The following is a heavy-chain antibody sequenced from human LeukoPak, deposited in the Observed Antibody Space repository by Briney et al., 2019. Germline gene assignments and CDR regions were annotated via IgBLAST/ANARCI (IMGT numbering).Heavy chain of an antibody. CDR2: VGPSGART. Sequence: HPGGSLRLSCAASGFTFSHHGMNWVRQAPGKGLEWVSGVGPSGARTYYADSVKGRFTVSRDNSKNMVFLQMNSLRAEDTAIYYCAKDGAYLQYDDWGQGTLVTVSS. V-gene: IGHV3-23*01. J-gene: IGHJ4*02. CDR1: GFTFSHHG. D-gene: IGHD5-24*01. CDR3: AKDGAYLQYDD.